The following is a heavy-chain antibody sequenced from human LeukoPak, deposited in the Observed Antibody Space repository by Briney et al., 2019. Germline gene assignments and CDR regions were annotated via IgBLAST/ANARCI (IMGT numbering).Heavy chain of an antibody. CDR2: IYPDDSDT. J-gene: IGHJ4*02. D-gene: IGHD3-3*01. Sequence: GESLKISCKGSGYSFSSYWIGWLRQLPGKGLDWMGIIYPDDSDTRYSPSFQGQVSLSADKSTSTAYLQWGSLKASDTAMYYCARHSHYDFWSGYLDYWGQGTLVTVSS. V-gene: IGHV5-51*01. CDR1: GYSFSSYW. CDR3: ARHSHYDFWSGYLDY.